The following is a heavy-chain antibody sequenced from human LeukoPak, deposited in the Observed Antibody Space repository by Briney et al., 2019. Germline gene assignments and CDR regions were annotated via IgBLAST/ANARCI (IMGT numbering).Heavy chain of an antibody. CDR3: AKGRLGDYYYDMDV. Sequence: GESLRLSYAASGFTFNNYALTWVRQAPGKGLEWVSTITYSGGTTYYAVSVKGRFTLSRDNSKNTLYLQMNSLRVEDTAVYYCAKGRLGDYYYDMDVWGQGTTVTVSS. CDR1: GFTFNNYA. CDR2: ITYSGGTT. J-gene: IGHJ6*02. V-gene: IGHV3-23*01.